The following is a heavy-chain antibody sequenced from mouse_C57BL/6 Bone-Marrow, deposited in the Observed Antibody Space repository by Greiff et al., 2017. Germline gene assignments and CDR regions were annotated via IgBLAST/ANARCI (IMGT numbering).Heavy chain of an antibody. J-gene: IGHJ2*01. CDR2: IDPSDSYT. V-gene: IGHV1-50*01. CDR1: GYTFTSYW. Sequence: QVQLQQPGAELVKPGASVKLSCKASGYTFTSYWMQWVKQRPGQGLEWIGEIDPSDSYTNYNQKFKGQATLTVDTSSSTAYMQLSSLTSEDSAVYYCERYPRNKNYYGKSYWRQGNTLTVSS. D-gene: IGHD1-1*01. CDR3: ERYPRNKNYYGKSY.